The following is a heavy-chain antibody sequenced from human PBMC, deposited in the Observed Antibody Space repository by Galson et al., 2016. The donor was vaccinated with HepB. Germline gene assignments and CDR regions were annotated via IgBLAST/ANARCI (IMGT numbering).Heavy chain of an antibody. D-gene: IGHD2/OR15-2a*01. CDR2: ISTYSGDT. CDR3: ARDGQYRFDS. Sequence: SVKVSCKASGYTFTTSGISWVRQAPGQGLEWMGWISTYSGDTKYAQNFQGGLTLTTDSSTTTAYMELRSLRFDDTAMYYCARDGQYRFDSWGQGTLVTVSS. CDR1: GYTFTTSG. V-gene: IGHV1-18*01. J-gene: IGHJ4*02.